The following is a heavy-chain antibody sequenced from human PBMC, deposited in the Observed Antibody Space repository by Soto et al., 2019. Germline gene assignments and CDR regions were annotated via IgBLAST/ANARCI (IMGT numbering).Heavy chain of an antibody. Sequence: PSETLSLTCTVSGGSIGSSSYYWGWIRQPPGKGLEWIGSFYYSGSTYYTPSLKSRVTISVDTSKNQFSLRLSSVTAADTAVYYCAGPYYDILTGYYSDLFDCWGQGTLVTVSS. D-gene: IGHD3-9*01. V-gene: IGHV4-39*01. CDR2: FYYSGST. CDR1: GGSIGSSSYY. J-gene: IGHJ4*02. CDR3: AGPYYDILTGYYSDLFDC.